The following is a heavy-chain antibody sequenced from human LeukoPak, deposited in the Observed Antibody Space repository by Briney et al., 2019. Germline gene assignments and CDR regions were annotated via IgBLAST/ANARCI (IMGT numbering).Heavy chain of an antibody. J-gene: IGHJ5*02. V-gene: IGHV4-39*07. CDR1: GGSISSSSYY. D-gene: IGHD2-2*01. CDR2: IYYSGST. CDR3: ARDKHSYCSSTSCWPWFDP. Sequence: KPSETLSLTCTVSGGSISSSSYYWGWIRQPPGKGLEWIGSIYYSGSTYYNPSLKSRVTISVDTSKNQFSLKLSSVTAADTAVYYCARDKHSYCSSTSCWPWFDPWGQGTLVTVSS.